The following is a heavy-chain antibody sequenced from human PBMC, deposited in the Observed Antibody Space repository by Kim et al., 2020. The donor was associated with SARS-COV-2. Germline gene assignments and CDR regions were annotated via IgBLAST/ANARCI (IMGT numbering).Heavy chain of an antibody. CDR1: GYTFITYG. Sequence: ASVKVSCKASGYTFITYGISWVRQAPGQGLEWMGWINTYNGHTNYAQKLQGRVTLTRDTSTNTAYIELRSLRSDDTAVYYCAREVYGYTYYYYYGMDVWGQGTTVTVSS. CDR2: INTYNGHT. CDR3: AREVYGYTYYYYYGMDV. V-gene: IGHV1-18*01. J-gene: IGHJ6*02. D-gene: IGHD5-12*01.